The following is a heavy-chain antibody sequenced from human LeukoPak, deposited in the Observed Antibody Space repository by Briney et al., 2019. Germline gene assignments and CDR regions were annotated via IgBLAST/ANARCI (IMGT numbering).Heavy chain of an antibody. V-gene: IGHV3-7*01. Sequence: GGSLRLSCAASGFTFSSYWMSWVRQAPGKGLEWVANIKQDGSEKYYVDSVKGRFTISRDNAKNSLYLQMNNLRAEDTAVYYCARGHYYDSSGYRLDYWGQGTLVTVSS. J-gene: IGHJ4*02. CDR3: ARGHYYDSSGYRLDY. CDR2: IKQDGSEK. D-gene: IGHD3-22*01. CDR1: GFTFSSYW.